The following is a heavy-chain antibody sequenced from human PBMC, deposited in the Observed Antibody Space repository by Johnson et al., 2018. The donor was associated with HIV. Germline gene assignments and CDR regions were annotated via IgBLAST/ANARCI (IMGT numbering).Heavy chain of an antibody. Sequence: QVQLVESGGGVVQPGGSLRLSCAASGFTFSSYGMHWVRQAPGKGLEWVAFIRYDGSNKYYGDSVKGRFTISRDNSKNTLYLQMNSLRAEDTAVYYCARSRDYGPARSAFDIWGQGTMVTVSS. CDR2: IRYDGSNK. V-gene: IGHV3-30*02. J-gene: IGHJ3*02. CDR1: GFTFSSYG. D-gene: IGHD4-17*01. CDR3: ARSRDYGPARSAFDI.